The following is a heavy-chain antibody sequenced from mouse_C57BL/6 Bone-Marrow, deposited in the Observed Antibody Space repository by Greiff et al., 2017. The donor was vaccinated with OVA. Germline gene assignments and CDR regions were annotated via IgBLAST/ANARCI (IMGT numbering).Heavy chain of an antibody. D-gene: IGHD1-3*01. Sequence: EVHLVESGGGLVQPGGSMKLSCAASGFTFSDAWMDWVRQSPEKGLEWVAEIRNKANNHATYYAESVKGRFTISRDDSKSSVYLQMNSLRAEDTGIYYCSRRDNEGYFDYWGQGTTLTVSS. CDR3: SRRDNEGYFDY. CDR1: GFTFSDAW. J-gene: IGHJ2*01. V-gene: IGHV6-6*01. CDR2: IRNKANNHAT.